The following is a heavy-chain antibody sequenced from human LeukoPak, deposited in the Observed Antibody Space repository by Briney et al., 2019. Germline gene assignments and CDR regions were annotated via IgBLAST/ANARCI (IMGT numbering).Heavy chain of an antibody. CDR3: ARVHGYGDFLPI. V-gene: IGHV1-8*01. CDR1: GYTSTSYD. J-gene: IGHJ3*02. Sequence: ASVKVSCKASGYTSTSYDINWVRQATGQGLEWMGWMNPNSGNTGYAQKFQGRVTMTRNTSISTAYMELSSLRSEDTAVYYCARVHGYGDFLPIWGQGTMVTVSS. D-gene: IGHD4-17*01. CDR2: MNPNSGNT.